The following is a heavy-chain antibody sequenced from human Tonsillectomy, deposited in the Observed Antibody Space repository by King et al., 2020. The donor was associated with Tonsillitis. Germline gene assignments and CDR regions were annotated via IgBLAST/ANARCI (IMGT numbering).Heavy chain of an antibody. D-gene: IGHD2-15*01. V-gene: IGHV3-30*18. J-gene: IGHJ4*02. CDR2: TSYDGSNK. CDR1: GFTFSSYG. CDR3: AKFATRAGYCRGGSCYPFDY. Sequence: QLVQSGGGVVQPGRSLRLSCAASGFTFSSYGMHWVRQAPGKGLEWVAVTSYDGSNKYYADSVKGRFTISRDNSKNTLYLQMNSLRAEDTAVYYCAKFATRAGYCRGGSCYPFDYWGQGTLVTVSS.